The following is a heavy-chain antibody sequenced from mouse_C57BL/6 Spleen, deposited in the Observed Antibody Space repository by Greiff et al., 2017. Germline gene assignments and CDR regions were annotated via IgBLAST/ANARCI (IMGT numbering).Heavy chain of an antibody. D-gene: IGHD4-1*02. CDR3: ARHPTGTDYFDY. Sequence: EVMLVESGGDLVKPGGSLKLSCAASGFTFSSYGMSWVRQTPDKRLEWVATISSGGSYTYYPDSVKGRFTISRDNAKNTLYLQMSSLKSEDTAMYYCARHPTGTDYFDYWGQGTTLTVSS. CDR1: GFTFSSYG. J-gene: IGHJ2*01. CDR2: ISSGGSYT. V-gene: IGHV5-6*01.